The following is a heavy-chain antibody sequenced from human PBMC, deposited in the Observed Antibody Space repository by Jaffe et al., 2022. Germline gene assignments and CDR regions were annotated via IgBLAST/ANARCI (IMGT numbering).Heavy chain of an antibody. V-gene: IGHV4-30-2*01. CDR2: IYHSGST. CDR3: ARVRRYYGSGSYSGPVDY. CDR1: GGSISSGGYS. D-gene: IGHD3-10*01. Sequence: QLQLQESGSGLVKPSQTLSLTCAVSGGSISSGGYSWSWIRQPPGKGLEWIGYIYHSGSTYYNPSLKSRVTISVDRSKNQFSLKLSSVTAADTAVYYCARVRRYYGSGSYSGPVDYWGQGTLVTVSS. J-gene: IGHJ4*02.